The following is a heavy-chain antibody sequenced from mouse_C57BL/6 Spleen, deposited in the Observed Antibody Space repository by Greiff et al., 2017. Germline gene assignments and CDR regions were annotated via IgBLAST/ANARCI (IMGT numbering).Heavy chain of an antibody. CDR3: APYVDYAMDY. V-gene: IGHV2-2*01. CDR2: IWSGGST. Sequence: VKLLESGPGLVQPSQSLSITCTVSGFSLTSYGVHWVRQSPGKGLEWLGVIWSGGSTDYNAAFISRLSISKDNSKSQVFFKMNSLQADDTAIYYCAPYVDYAMDYWGQGTSVTVSS. J-gene: IGHJ4*01. D-gene: IGHD2-12*01. CDR1: GFSLTSYG.